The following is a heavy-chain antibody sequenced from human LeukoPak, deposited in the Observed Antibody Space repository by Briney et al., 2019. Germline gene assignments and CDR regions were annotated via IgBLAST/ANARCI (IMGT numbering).Heavy chain of an antibody. Sequence: SGTLSLTCTVSGGSISSYYWSWIRQPPGKGLEWIGYIYYSGSTNYNPSLKSRVTISVDTSKNQFSLKLSSVTAADTAVYYCARAQYYYDSSGYYGYYYYYMDVWGKGTTVTISS. V-gene: IGHV4-59*01. CDR2: IYYSGST. D-gene: IGHD3-22*01. CDR1: GGSISSYY. J-gene: IGHJ6*03. CDR3: ARAQYYYDSSGYYGYYYYYMDV.